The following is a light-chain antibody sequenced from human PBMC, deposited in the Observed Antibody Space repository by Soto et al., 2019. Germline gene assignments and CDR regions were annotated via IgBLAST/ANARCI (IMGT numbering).Light chain of an antibody. V-gene: IGLV2-14*03. Sequence: QSALTQPASVSGAPGQSITISCTGTSSDVAAYNFVSWYQQHPGEVPKLMIYEVIKRPSGISDLFSGSKSGNTASLTISGLQAEDEADYYCSAYTHSTTVIFGGGTKLTVL. CDR1: SSDVAAYNF. CDR3: SAYTHSTTVI. CDR2: EVI. J-gene: IGLJ2*01.